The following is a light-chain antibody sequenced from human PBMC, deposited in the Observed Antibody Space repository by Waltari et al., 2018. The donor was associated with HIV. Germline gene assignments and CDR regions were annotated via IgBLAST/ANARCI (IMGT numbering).Light chain of an antibody. CDR1: SDIRIVGYN. Sequence: QAVLTQPSSVSGSPGASASLTCTLRSDIRIVGYNISWYQHKAGSPPQYLLRYISDSDMHRGYGFPSRFSGSRDTSANAGILVISGLQSEDEGDYCCMVWHRRAAKFGGGTKLTVL. J-gene: IGLJ2*01. V-gene: IGLV5-45*02. CDR2: YISDSDM. CDR3: MVWHRRAAK.